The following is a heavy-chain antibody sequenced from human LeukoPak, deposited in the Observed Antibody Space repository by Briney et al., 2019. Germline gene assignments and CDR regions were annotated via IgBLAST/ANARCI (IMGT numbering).Heavy chain of an antibody. Sequence: PGGSLRLSCAASGFTFSDYAMHWVRQAPGKGLEWVAIISYDESNKYYADSVKDRFTISRDNSKNTLYLQMNSLRAEDTAAYYCASIGERYLQTEHYFHHWGQGTLVTVSS. CDR3: ASIGERYLQTEHYFHH. D-gene: IGHD3-3*01. CDR1: GFTFSDYA. J-gene: IGHJ1*01. V-gene: IGHV3-30*04. CDR2: ISYDESNK.